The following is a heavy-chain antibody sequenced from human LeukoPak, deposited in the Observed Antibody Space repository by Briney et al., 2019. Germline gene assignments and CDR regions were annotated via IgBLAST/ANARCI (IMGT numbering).Heavy chain of an antibody. Sequence: GGSLRLSCAASGFTFSSYAMTWVRQAPGKGLEWVSSISGSGDYTNYAGSVKGRFTISRDNSKNTLYLQMNSLRAEDTAVYYCARESRYGGYERTVDYWGQGTLVTVSS. D-gene: IGHD5-12*01. V-gene: IGHV3-23*01. J-gene: IGHJ4*02. CDR2: ISGSGDYT. CDR3: ARESRYGGYERTVDY. CDR1: GFTFSSYA.